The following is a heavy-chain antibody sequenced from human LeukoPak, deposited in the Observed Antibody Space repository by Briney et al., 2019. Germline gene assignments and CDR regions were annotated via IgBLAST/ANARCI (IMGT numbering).Heavy chain of an antibody. J-gene: IGHJ4*02. V-gene: IGHV3-30*03. CDR3: ALIAVAGTGPPFDY. CDR2: ISYDGSNK. CDR1: GFTFSSYG. D-gene: IGHD6-19*01. Sequence: GGSLRLSCAASGFTFSSYGMHWVRQAPGKGLEWVAVISYDGSNKYYADSVKGRFTISRDNSKNTLYLQMNSLRAEDTAVYYCALIAVAGTGPPFDYWGQGTLVTVSS.